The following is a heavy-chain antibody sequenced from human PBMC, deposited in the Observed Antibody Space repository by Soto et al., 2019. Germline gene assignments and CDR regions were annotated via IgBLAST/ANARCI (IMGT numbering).Heavy chain of an antibody. J-gene: IGHJ6*02. V-gene: IGHV4-30-2*01. CDR3: ARGFGELLGYYYGMDV. CDR1: GGSISSGGYS. Sequence: LSLTCAVSGGSISSGGYSWSWIRQPPGKGLEWIGYIYHSGSTYYNPSLKSRVTISVDRSKNQFSLKLSSVAAADTAVYYCARGFGELLGYYYGMDVWGQGTTVTVSS. D-gene: IGHD3-10*01. CDR2: IYHSGST.